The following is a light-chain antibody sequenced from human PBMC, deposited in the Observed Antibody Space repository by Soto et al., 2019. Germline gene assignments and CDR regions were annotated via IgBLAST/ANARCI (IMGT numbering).Light chain of an antibody. V-gene: IGLV2-14*03. CDR1: SRYVGGFNY. CDR3: NSYTSSSTYV. CDR2: DVT. J-gene: IGLJ1*01. Sequence: QSLLTQPAPMSWSPGQSITISCTGTSRYVGGFNYVAWYQQHPGKAPKLMIYDVTNRPSGVSYRFSSSKSGNTASLTISGLQAEDEADYYCNSYTSSSTYVFGTGTKVTVL.